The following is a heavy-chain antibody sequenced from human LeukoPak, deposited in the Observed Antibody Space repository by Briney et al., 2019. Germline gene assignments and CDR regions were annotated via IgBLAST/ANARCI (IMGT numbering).Heavy chain of an antibody. CDR2: ISGSGGST. Sequence: GGSLRLSCAASGFTFSSYAMSWVRQAPGKGLEWVSAISGSGGSTYYADSVKGRFTISRDNSKKTLYLQMNSLRAEDTAVYYCAKDHFYYDSSGYHDYWGQGTLVTVSS. D-gene: IGHD3-22*01. V-gene: IGHV3-23*01. CDR1: GFTFSSYA. CDR3: AKDHFYYDSSGYHDY. J-gene: IGHJ4*02.